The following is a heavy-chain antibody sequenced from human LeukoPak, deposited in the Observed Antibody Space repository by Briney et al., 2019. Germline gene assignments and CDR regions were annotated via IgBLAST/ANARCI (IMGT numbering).Heavy chain of an antibody. D-gene: IGHD2-2*01. CDR1: GFTFSSYG. Sequence: GGSLRLSCAASGFTFSSYGMHWVRQAPGKGLEWVAFIRYDGSNKYYADSVKGRFTISRDNSKNTLYLQMNSLRAEDTAVYYCARYRGVCSSTSCYKSYYYYYMDVWGKGATVTVSS. CDR3: ARYRGVCSSTSCYKSYYYYYMDV. V-gene: IGHV3-30*02. CDR2: IRYDGSNK. J-gene: IGHJ6*03.